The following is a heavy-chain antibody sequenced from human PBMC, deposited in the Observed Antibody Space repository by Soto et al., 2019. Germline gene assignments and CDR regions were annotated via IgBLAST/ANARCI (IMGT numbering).Heavy chain of an antibody. D-gene: IGHD6-19*01. CDR2: IYYSGST. CDR3: ESLGAAGIITNYYKYYGMDV. J-gene: IGHJ6*02. V-gene: IGHV4-39*01. Sequence: KTXETLAVSYTVSGVSISSDRYYWGWIRQPQGKVLEWIGSIYYSGSTYYNPSLKSRVTISVDTSKNQFSLKLRSVNAAETAVYYWESLGAAGIITNYYKYYGMDVWGQGTTVTVSS. CDR1: GVSISSDRYY.